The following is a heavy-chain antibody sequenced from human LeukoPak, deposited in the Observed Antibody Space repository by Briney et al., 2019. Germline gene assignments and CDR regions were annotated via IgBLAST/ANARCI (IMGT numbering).Heavy chain of an antibody. Sequence: GGSLRLSCAASGFTFSSYSMNWVRQAPGKGLEWVSYISSSSSTIYYADSVKGRFTISRDNAKNSLYLQMNSLRAEDTAVYYCARTSGPFYTSSWSDNWFDPWGQGTLVTVSS. CDR1: GFTFSSYS. J-gene: IGHJ5*02. CDR2: ISSSSSTI. V-gene: IGHV3-48*01. D-gene: IGHD6-13*01. CDR3: ARTSGPFYTSSWSDNWFDP.